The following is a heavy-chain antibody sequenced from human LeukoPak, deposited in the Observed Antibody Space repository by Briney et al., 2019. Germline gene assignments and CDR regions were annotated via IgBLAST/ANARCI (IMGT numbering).Heavy chain of an antibody. CDR3: AREFCSSTRCYGAFDY. J-gene: IGHJ4*02. CDR1: GGSISSSSYY. CDR2: IYYSGST. Sequence: PSETLSLTCTVSGGSISSSSYYWGWIRQPPGRGLEWIGSIYYSGSTYYNPSLKSRVTISVDTSKNQFSLKLSSVTAADTAVYYCAREFCSSTRCYGAFDYWGQGILVTVSS. V-gene: IGHV4-39*07. D-gene: IGHD2-2*01.